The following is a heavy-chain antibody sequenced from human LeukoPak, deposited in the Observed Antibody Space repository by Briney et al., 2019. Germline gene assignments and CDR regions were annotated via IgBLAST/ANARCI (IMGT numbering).Heavy chain of an antibody. J-gene: IGHJ4*02. CDR1: GFTFDDYA. Sequence: PGGSLRLSCAASGFTFDDYAMHWVRQAPGKGLEWVSGISWNSGSIGYADSVKGRFTISRDNAKNSLYLQMNSQRAEDTALYYRAKDIRGALAAGLDYWGQGTLVTVSS. CDR2: ISWNSGSI. V-gene: IGHV3-9*01. CDR3: AKDIRGALAAGLDY. D-gene: IGHD6-19*01.